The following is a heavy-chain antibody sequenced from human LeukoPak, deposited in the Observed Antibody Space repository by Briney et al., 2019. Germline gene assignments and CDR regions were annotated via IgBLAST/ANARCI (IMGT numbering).Heavy chain of an antibody. Sequence: GESLQISCKGSGYSFTSYWIGWVRQMPGKGLEWMGIIYPGDSDTRYSPSFRGQVTISADKSISTAYLQWSSLKASDTAMYYCARHVASSWSDYWGQGTLVTVSS. D-gene: IGHD6-13*01. CDR2: IYPGDSDT. CDR1: GYSFTSYW. CDR3: ARHVASSWSDY. V-gene: IGHV5-51*01. J-gene: IGHJ4*02.